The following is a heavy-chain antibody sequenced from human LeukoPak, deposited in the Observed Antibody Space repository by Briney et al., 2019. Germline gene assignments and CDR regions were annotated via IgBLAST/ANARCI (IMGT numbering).Heavy chain of an antibody. V-gene: IGHV3-53*01. CDR1: GFTFSSYG. Sequence: GRSLRLSCAASGFTFSSYGMHWVRQAPGKGLEWVSVIYSGGSTYYADSVKGRFTISRDNSKNTLYLQMNGLRAEDTAVYYCARDVRIAAAGTRQYYYYGMDVWGQGTTVTVSS. D-gene: IGHD6-13*01. J-gene: IGHJ6*02. CDR2: IYSGGST. CDR3: ARDVRIAAAGTRQYYYYGMDV.